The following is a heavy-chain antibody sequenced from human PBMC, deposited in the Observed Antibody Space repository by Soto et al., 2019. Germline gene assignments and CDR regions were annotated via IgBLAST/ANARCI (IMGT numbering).Heavy chain of an antibody. CDR1: GFTFSSYG. V-gene: IGHV3-33*01. CDR2: IWYDGSNK. D-gene: IGHD1-26*01. CDR3: ARGGELPDAFDI. Sequence: GGSLRLSCAASGFTFSSYGMHWVRQAPGKGLEWVAVIWYDGSNKYYADSVKGRFTISRDNSKNTLYLQMNSLRAEDTAVYYCARGGELPDAFDIWGQGTMVTVSS. J-gene: IGHJ3*02.